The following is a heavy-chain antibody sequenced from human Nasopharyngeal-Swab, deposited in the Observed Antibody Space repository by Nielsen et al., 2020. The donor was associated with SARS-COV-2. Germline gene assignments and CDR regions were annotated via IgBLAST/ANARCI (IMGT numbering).Heavy chain of an antibody. Sequence: GSLRLSCTVSGGSISSGGYYWSWIRQHPGKGLEWIGYIYYSGSTNYNPSLKSRVTISVDTSKNQFSLKLSSVTAADTAVYYCARDQVYYYGMDVWGQGTTVTVSS. CDR1: GGSISSGGYY. J-gene: IGHJ6*02. CDR2: IYYSGST. CDR3: ARDQVYYYGMDV. V-gene: IGHV4-61*08.